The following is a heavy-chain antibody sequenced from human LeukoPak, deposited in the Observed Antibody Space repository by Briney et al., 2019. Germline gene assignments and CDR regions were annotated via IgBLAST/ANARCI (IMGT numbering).Heavy chain of an antibody. V-gene: IGHV3-74*01. Sequence: PGGSLRLSCAASGFTFSSFWMHWVRQAPGKGLVWVSRINTDGSGTIYADSVKGRFTISRDNAKNTLYLQMNSLRAEDTAVYYCARDIGYSSRDWGQGTLVTVSS. D-gene: IGHD6-13*01. CDR2: INTDGSGT. CDR3: ARDIGYSSRD. J-gene: IGHJ4*02. CDR1: GFTFSSFW.